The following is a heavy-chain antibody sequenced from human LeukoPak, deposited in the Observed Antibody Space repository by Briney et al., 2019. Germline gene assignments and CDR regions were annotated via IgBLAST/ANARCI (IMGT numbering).Heavy chain of an antibody. D-gene: IGHD6-13*01. V-gene: IGHV3-48*04. CDR1: GFTFSSYS. J-gene: IGHJ4*02. CDR2: ISSSSSTI. Sequence: PGGSLRLSCAASGFTFSSYSMNWVRQAPGKGLEWVSYISSSSSTIYYADSVKGRFTISRDNAKNSMYLQMYSLRAEDTAVYYCARGPKYISATGPYYFDYWGQGTPVTVSS. CDR3: ARGPKYISATGPYYFDY.